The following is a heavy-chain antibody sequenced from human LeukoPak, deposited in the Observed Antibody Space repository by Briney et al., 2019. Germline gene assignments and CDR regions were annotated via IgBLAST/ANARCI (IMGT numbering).Heavy chain of an antibody. D-gene: IGHD1-26*01. CDR3: AKGGASLFDY. J-gene: IGHJ4*02. CDR1: GFTFSSYS. CDR2: ISTSSSTI. V-gene: IGHV3-48*01. Sequence: GGSLRLSCAASGFTFSSYSMNWVRQAPGKGLEWVSYISTSSSTIQYADSVKGRFTISRDNGKNSLYLQMNSLRADDTAVYYCAKGGASLFDYWGQGTLVTVSS.